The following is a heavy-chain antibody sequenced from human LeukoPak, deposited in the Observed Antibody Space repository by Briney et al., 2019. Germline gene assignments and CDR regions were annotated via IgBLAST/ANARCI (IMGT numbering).Heavy chain of an antibody. D-gene: IGHD3-9*01. Sequence: GRTLRLSCALSAFTVSSHGISWGRQEAGEGLEWVSAIRGGGGSTYYADCVEGRFTISRDSSKNTLYLQMNSLRAQDTAVYYCAKDSPHYDILAGFYNYGYYMDVWGKGNTVTVSS. J-gene: IGHJ6*03. CDR3: AKDSPHYDILAGFYNYGYYMDV. CDR1: AFTVSSHG. CDR2: IRGGGGST. V-gene: IGHV3-23*01.